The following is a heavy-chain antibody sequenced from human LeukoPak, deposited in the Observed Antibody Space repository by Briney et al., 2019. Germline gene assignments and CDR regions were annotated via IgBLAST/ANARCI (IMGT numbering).Heavy chain of an antibody. CDR1: GFTFSSYA. V-gene: IGHV3-7*01. CDR2: IKQDGSEK. Sequence: GGSLRLSCAASGFTFSSYAMSWVRQAPGKGLEWVANIKQDGSEKNYVDSVKGRFTISRDNAENSLYLQMNSLRVEDTAVYYCVGGIGWLPDYWGQGTLVTVSS. D-gene: IGHD6-19*01. J-gene: IGHJ4*02. CDR3: VGGIGWLPDY.